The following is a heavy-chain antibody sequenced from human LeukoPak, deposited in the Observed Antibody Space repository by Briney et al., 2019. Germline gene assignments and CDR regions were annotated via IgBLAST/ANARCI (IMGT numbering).Heavy chain of an antibody. J-gene: IGHJ3*02. CDR1: GGSISSYY. V-gene: IGHV4-59*12. Sequence: SETLSLTCTVSGGSISSYYWSWIRQPPGKGLEWIGYIYYSGSTNYNPPLKSRVTISVDTSKNKFSLKLSSVTAADTAVYYCAREAQDAFDIWGQGTMVTVSS. CDR2: IYYSGST. CDR3: AREAQDAFDI.